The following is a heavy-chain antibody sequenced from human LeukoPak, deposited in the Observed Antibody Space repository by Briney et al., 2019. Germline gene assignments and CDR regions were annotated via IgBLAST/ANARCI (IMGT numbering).Heavy chain of an antibody. CDR3: ARGRHSYGSLMWAFDI. V-gene: IGHV3-13*01. D-gene: IGHD5-18*01. Sequence: GGSLRLSCAASGFTFSSYDMHWVRQATGKGLEWVSAIGTAGDTYYPGSVKGRFTISRENAKNSLYLQMNSLRAGDTAVYYCARGRHSYGSLMWAFDIWGQGTMVTVSS. CDR1: GFTFSSYD. CDR2: IGTAGDT. J-gene: IGHJ3*02.